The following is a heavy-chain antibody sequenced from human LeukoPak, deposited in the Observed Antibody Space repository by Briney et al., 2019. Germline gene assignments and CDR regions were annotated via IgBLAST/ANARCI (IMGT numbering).Heavy chain of an antibody. J-gene: IGHJ4*02. Sequence: SQTLSPTCPVSGYSISSGYYWGWIRQPPGKGLEWIGRIYHSGVSYYNRSLKSRVTISVDTSESQFSLRLSSVTAADTAVYYCARGAVPCGGDCYFDMHLFDYWGQGTLVTVS. CDR1: GYSISSGYY. D-gene: IGHD2-21*01. V-gene: IGHV4-38-2*02. CDR2: IYHSGVS. CDR3: ARGAVPCGGDCYFDMHLFDY.